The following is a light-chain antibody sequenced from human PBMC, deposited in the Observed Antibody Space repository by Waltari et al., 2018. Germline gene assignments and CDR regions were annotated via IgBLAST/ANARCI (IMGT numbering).Light chain of an antibody. CDR2: DAS. Sequence: EIVMTQSPATLSVSPGEGATLSCRASRAIASNVAWYQQRPGQPLRLLIFDASTRATGIPERFSGSWSGPEFTLTISSLQSEDSAVYFCQQFNTGYSFGQGTKLEI. J-gene: IGKJ2*01. CDR1: RAIASN. V-gene: IGKV3-15*01. CDR3: QQFNTGYS.